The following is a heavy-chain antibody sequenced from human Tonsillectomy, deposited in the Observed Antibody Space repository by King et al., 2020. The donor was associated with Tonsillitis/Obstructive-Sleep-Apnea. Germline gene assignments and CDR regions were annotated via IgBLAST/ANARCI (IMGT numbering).Heavy chain of an antibody. CDR2: ISYSGNT. CDR3: AGSKGSGSYFDY. V-gene: IGHV4-59*01. D-gene: IGHD3-3*01. Sequence: VQLQESGPGLVKPSETLSLTCTVSGDSINSYYWSWIRQPPGKGLEWIGYISYSGNTNYNPSLKSRVTISIDTSKNQFSLKLRSVTAADTAVYYWAGSKGSGSYFDYWGQGTLVTVSS. J-gene: IGHJ4*02. CDR1: GDSINSYY.